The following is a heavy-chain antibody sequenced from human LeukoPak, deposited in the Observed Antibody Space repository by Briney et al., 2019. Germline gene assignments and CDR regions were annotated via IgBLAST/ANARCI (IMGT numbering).Heavy chain of an antibody. CDR3: AKAYGSGSYYVTPYYFDY. V-gene: IGHV3-23*01. CDR2: ISGSGGST. Sequence: GGSLRLSCAASGFTFSSYAMSWVRQAPGKGLERVSAISGSGGSTYYADSVKGRFTISRDNSKNTLYLQMNSLRAEDTAVYHCAKAYGSGSYYVTPYYFDYWGQGTLVTVSS. J-gene: IGHJ4*02. D-gene: IGHD1-26*01. CDR1: GFTFSSYA.